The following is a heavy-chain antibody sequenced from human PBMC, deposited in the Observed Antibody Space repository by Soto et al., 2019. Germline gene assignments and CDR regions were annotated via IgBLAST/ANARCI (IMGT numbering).Heavy chain of an antibody. CDR3: AKDLSSSSSPNLFDY. V-gene: IGHV3-23*01. CDR2: ISGSGGST. Sequence: EVQLLESGGGLVPPGGSLRLSCTASGFTFSSYAMSWVRQAPGKGLEWVSAISGSGGSTYYADSVKGRFTISRDNSKNTLYLQMNSLRAEDTAVYYCAKDLSSSSSPNLFDYWGQGTLVTVSS. D-gene: IGHD6-6*01. CDR1: GFTFSSYA. J-gene: IGHJ4*02.